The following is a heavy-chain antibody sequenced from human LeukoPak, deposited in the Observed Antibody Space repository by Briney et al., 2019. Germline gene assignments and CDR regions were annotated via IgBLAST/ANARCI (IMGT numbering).Heavy chain of an antibody. J-gene: IGHJ4*02. CDR1: GFTFSSYA. V-gene: IGHV3-23*01. D-gene: IGHD2-15*01. CDR3: AKDLWNPSGSCLDY. CDR2: TSYGGGRT. Sequence: GGSLRLSCAASGFTFSSYAMSWVRQAPGKRLEWVSTTSYGGGRTYYADSVKGRFTISRDNSKNTLYLQMNSLRADDTAVYYCAKDLWNPSGSCLDYWGQGTLVTVSS.